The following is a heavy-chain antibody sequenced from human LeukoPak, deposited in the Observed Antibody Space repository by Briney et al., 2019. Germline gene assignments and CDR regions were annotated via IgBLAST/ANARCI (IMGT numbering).Heavy chain of an antibody. D-gene: IGHD3-3*01. CDR3: AHTGVTIFGSGRDY. J-gene: IGHJ4*02. Sequence: SETLSLTCTVSGGSISSSSYYWGWIRQPPGKGLEWIGSIYYSGSTYYNPSLKSRVTISVDTSKNQFSLKLSSVTAADTAVYYCAHTGVTIFGSGRDYCGQGTLVTVSS. CDR2: IYYSGST. V-gene: IGHV4-39*01. CDR1: GGSISSSSYY.